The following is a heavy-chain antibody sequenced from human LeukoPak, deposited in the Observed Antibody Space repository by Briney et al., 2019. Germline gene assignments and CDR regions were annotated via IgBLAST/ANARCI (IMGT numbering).Heavy chain of an antibody. CDR1: GYSISSDYY. CDR3: ARAGPVRCSGGICSPDYFYS. D-gene: IGHD2-15*01. V-gene: IGHV4-38-2*01. J-gene: IGHJ4*02. CDR2: IHYSGST. Sequence: SETLSLTCGASGYSISSDYYWGWIRQPPGKGVEVVRSIHYSGSTYYNPSLKSRVTISVDTSKNQFSLKLSSMSAADTAGYYRARAGPVRCSGGICSPDYFYSSGAGTLVSAS.